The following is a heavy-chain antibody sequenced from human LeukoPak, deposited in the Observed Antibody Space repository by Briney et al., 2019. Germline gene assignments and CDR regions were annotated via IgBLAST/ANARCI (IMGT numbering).Heavy chain of an antibody. Sequence: ASVKVSCKASGGTFSSYAISWVRQAPGQGLEWMGGIIPIFGTANYAQKFQGRVTITADESTSTAYKELSSLRSEDTAVYYCARRVSRSYYDSSGYGGWYFDLWGRGTLVTVSS. CDR3: ARRVSRSYYDSSGYGGWYFDL. V-gene: IGHV1-69*13. CDR2: IIPIFGTA. D-gene: IGHD3-22*01. CDR1: GGTFSSYA. J-gene: IGHJ2*01.